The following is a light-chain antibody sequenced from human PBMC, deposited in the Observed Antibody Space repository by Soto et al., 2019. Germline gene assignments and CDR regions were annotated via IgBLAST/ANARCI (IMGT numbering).Light chain of an antibody. V-gene: IGLV7-46*01. CDR2: DTS. Sequence: QAVVTQEPSLTVSPGGTVTLTCGSSTGAVTSGHYPYWFQQKPGQAPRTLIYDTSNKHSWTPARFSGSLLGGKAALTLSGAHPEDEAEYYCLRSYSGGFGGGTKLTVL. J-gene: IGLJ3*02. CDR3: LRSYSGG. CDR1: TGAVTSGHY.